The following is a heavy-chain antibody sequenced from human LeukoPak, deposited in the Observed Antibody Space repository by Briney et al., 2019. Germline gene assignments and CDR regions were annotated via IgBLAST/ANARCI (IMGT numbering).Heavy chain of an antibody. Sequence: ASVKVSCKVSGYTLTELSMHWVRQAPGKGLEWMGGFDPEDGETIYAQKFQGRVTMTEDTSTDTAYMELSSLRSEDTAVYYCATDPPYYYGSGSYGWGQGTLVTVSS. CDR3: ATDPPYYYGSGSYG. CDR1: GYTLTELS. D-gene: IGHD3-10*01. CDR2: FDPEDGET. V-gene: IGHV1-24*01. J-gene: IGHJ4*02.